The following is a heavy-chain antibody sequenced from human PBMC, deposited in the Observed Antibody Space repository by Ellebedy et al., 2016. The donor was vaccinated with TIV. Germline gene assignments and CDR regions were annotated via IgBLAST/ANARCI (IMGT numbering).Heavy chain of an antibody. CDR3: AKDLAAKWLQVFDY. D-gene: IGHD5-24*01. J-gene: IGHJ4*02. V-gene: IGHV3-30*18. Sequence: GESLKISCAAPGFTFSSYGMHWVRQAPGKGLEWVAVISDDGSNKYYADSVKGRFTISRDDSKNTLYLQMDSLRAEDTAVYYCAKDLAAKWLQVFDYWGQGTLVTVSS. CDR2: ISDDGSNK. CDR1: GFTFSSYG.